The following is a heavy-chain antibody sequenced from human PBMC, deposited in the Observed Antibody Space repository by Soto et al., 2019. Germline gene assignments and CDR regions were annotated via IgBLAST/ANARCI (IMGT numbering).Heavy chain of an antibody. Sequence: QLHLVGSGGGVVQPGKSLRVSCAASQFTFSSFTMHWIRQDPGKGLEWVAVISNDGRNKFYADSVKGRFTISRDNSKNTLFLQMNSLTSEDTAVYYCARGGYYTFWNGSIGTYWGQGTLVTVSS. CDR3: ARGGYYTFWNGSIGTY. CDR1: QFTFSSFT. V-gene: IGHV3-30*14. CDR2: ISNDGRNK. J-gene: IGHJ4*02. D-gene: IGHD3-3*01.